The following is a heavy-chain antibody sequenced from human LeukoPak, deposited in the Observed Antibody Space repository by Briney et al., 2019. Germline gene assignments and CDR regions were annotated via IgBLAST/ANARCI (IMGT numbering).Heavy chain of an antibody. CDR2: ISSGGST. CDR3: AMNWNCDY. Sequence: PGGSLRLSCAASGFTVTGYAMLWVRQAPGKGLECVSAISSGGSTHYADTVKGRFTISRDDSENTLYLQMSSLRAEDTAVYYCAMNWNCDYWGQGTLVTVSS. D-gene: IGHD1-1*01. CDR1: GFTVTGYA. V-gene: IGHV3-64D*09. J-gene: IGHJ4*02.